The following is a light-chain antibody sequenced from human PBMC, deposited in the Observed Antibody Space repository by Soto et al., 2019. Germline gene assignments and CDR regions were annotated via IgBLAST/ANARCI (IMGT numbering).Light chain of an antibody. J-gene: IGLJ1*01. CDR3: QSYDSSRRV. Sequence: QSVLTQPPSVSGAPGQRVTISCTGSSSNIGAGYDVHWYQQLPGTAPKLLFYGNSNRPSGVPDRFSASKAGTSASLAITGLHAEDEDDYYGQSYDSSRRVFGTGTKLTVL. V-gene: IGLV1-40*01. CDR1: SSNIGAGYD. CDR2: GNS.